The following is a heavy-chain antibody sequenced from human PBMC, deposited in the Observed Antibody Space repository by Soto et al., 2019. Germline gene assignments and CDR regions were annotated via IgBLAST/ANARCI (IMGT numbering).Heavy chain of an antibody. CDR2: IYYSGST. V-gene: IGHV4-31*03. J-gene: IGHJ6*02. CDR3: AGGLRARPRTSDGMDV. CDR1: GGSISSGGYY. Sequence: PSETLSLTCTVSGGSISSGGYYWSWIRQHPGKGLEWIGYIYYSGSTYYNPSLKSRVTISVDTSKNQFSLKLSSVTAADTAVYYCAGGLRARPRTSDGMDVWGQGTTVTVSS. D-gene: IGHD3-16*01.